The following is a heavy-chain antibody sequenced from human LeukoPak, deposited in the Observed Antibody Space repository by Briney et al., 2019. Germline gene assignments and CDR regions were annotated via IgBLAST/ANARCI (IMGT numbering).Heavy chain of an antibody. CDR1: GFTFNSYA. Sequence: GGSLRLSCAASGFTFNSYAMSWVRQAPGKGLEWVSAISGSGGSTYYADSVKGRFTISRDNSKNTLYLQMNSLRAEDTAVYYCAKERRFLEWLPPSKGMDVWGQGTTVTVSS. D-gene: IGHD3-3*01. J-gene: IGHJ6*02. CDR2: ISGSGGST. V-gene: IGHV3-23*01. CDR3: AKERRFLEWLPPSKGMDV.